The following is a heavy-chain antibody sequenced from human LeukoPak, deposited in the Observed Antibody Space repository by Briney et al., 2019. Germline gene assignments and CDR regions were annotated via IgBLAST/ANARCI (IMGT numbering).Heavy chain of an antibody. CDR2: IKRKTDGGTT. D-gene: IGHD3-22*01. J-gene: IGHJ4*02. CDR3: TTQGYYYDSSGYREDYFDY. CDR1: GFTFSNAW. V-gene: IGHV3-15*01. Sequence: GGSLRLSCVASGFTFSNAWMSWVRQAPGKGLEWVGRIKRKTDGGTTDYAAPVKGRFTISRDDSKNTLYLQMNSLKTEDTAVYYCTTQGYYYDSSGYREDYFDYWGQGTLVTVSS.